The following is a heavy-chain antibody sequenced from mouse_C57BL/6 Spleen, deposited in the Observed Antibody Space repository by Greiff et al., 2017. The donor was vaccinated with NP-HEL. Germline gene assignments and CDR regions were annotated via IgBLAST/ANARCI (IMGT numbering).Heavy chain of an antibody. J-gene: IGHJ1*03. CDR2: IWSGGST. D-gene: IGHD2-3*01. CDR1: GFSLTSYG. CDR3: AISMMVADWYFDV. Sequence: QVQLKQSGPGLVQPSQSLSITCTVSGFSLTSYGVHWVRQSPGKGLEWLGVIWSGGSTDYNAAFISRLSISKDNSKSQVFFKMNSLQADDTAIYYCAISMMVADWYFDVWGTGTTVTVSS. V-gene: IGHV2-2*01.